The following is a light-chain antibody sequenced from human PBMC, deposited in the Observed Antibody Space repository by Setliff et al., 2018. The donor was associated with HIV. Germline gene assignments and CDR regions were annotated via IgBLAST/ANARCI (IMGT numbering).Light chain of an antibody. CDR1: RSDVGTYNL. CDR3: CSYVGASIYV. CDR2: EVS. V-gene: IGLV2-23*02. Sequence: QSVLTQPASVSGSPGQSITISCTGTRSDVGTYNLVSWYQQHPGKVPKLTIYEVSKRPSGVSNRFSGSKSDNTASLTISGLQAEDEAGYYCCSYVGASIYVFGTGTKVTVL. J-gene: IGLJ1*01.